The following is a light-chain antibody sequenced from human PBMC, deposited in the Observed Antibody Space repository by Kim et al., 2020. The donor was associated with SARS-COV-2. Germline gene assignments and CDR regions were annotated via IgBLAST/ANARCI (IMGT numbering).Light chain of an antibody. CDR1: QTVSSSY. CDR2: GAS. Sequence: SPAERATLACRASQTVSSSYLAWYQQKPGQAPRLLIYGASSRATAIPDRFSGSGSGTDFTLTISRLEPEDFAVYFCQQYGDSPRTFGQGTKVDIK. V-gene: IGKV3-20*01. J-gene: IGKJ1*01. CDR3: QQYGDSPRT.